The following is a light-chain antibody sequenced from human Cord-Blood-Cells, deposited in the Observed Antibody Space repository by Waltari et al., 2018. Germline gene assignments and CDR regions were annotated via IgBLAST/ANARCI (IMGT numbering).Light chain of an antibody. J-gene: IGKJ4*01. V-gene: IGKV1-33*01. CDR3: QQYDNLPLT. Sequence: DIQMTKSPYSLSASVAERVTITCQASQDMSNYLNWYQQKPGKAPKLLIYDASNLEKGVPSRFSGSGSGTDFTFTISSLQPEDIATYYCQQYDNLPLTFGGGTKVEIK. CDR1: QDMSNY. CDR2: DAS.